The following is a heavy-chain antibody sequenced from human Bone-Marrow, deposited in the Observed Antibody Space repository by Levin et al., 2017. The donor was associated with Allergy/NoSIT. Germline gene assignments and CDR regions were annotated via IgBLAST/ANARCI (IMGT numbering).Heavy chain of an antibody. D-gene: IGHD1-1*01. J-gene: IGHJ6*02. V-gene: IGHV5-51*01. Sequence: GGSLRLSCKGFGYNFTNYWIGWVRQMPGKGLEWMAMIYPGDSDTRYSPSFQGQVTISADKSISTAYLQWSSLKASDTAMYYCSRQGTTGTTDKYLFYGMDVWGHGTPVTVSS. CDR1: GYNFTNYW. CDR2: IYPGDSDT. CDR3: SRQGTTGTTDKYLFYGMDV.